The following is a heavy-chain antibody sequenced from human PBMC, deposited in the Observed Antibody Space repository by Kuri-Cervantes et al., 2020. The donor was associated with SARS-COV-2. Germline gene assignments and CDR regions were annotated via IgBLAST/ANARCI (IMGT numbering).Heavy chain of an antibody. CDR3: ARDSRISGDY. J-gene: IGHJ4*02. CDR1: GGSISGSSYY. D-gene: IGHD2-15*01. CDR2: IYYSGST. Sequence: ESLKISCTVSGGSISGSSYYWGWIRQPPGKGLEWIGSIYYSGSTYYNPSLKSRVTISVDTSKNQFSLKLSSVTAADTDVYYCARDSRISGDYWGQGTLVTVSS. V-gene: IGHV4-39*02.